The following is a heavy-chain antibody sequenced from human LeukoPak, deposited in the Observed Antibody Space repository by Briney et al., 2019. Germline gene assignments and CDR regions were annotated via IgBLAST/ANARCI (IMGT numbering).Heavy chain of an antibody. CDR3: ATEVGTPDIRSAFDI. V-gene: IGHV3-7*01. Sequence: PGGSLRLSCAASEFTFSRFWMSWVRQAPGRGLEWVANINQDGGERNYVDSVKGRFTLSRDNGKSSLYLQMISLRAEDPAVYYCATEVGTPDIRSAFDIWGQGTMVTVSS. CDR2: INQDGGER. CDR1: EFTFSRFW. D-gene: IGHD2-15*01. J-gene: IGHJ3*02.